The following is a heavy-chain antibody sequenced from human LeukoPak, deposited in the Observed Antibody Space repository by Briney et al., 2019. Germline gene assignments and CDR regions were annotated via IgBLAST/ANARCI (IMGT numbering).Heavy chain of an antibody. V-gene: IGHV3-23*01. CDR3: AKDPPLGDFWSGYYNHY. CDR1: GFTFSSYA. D-gene: IGHD3-3*01. CDR2: ISGSGGST. J-gene: IGHJ4*02. Sequence: AGGSLRLSCAASGFTFSSYAMSWVRQAPGKGLEWVSAISGSGGSTYYADSVKGRFTISRDNSKNTLYLQMNSLRAEDTAVYYCAKDPPLGDFWSGYYNHYWGQGTLVTVSS.